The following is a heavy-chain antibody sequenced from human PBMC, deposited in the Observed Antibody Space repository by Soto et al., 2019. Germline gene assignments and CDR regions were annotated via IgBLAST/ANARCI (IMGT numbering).Heavy chain of an antibody. Sequence: SETLSLTCTVSGGSISSYYWSWIRQPPGKGLEWIGYIYYSGSTNYNPSLKSRVTISVDTSKNQFSLKLSSVTAADTAVYYCARGARIAAAGVWFDPWGQGTLVTVSS. CDR2: IYYSGST. V-gene: IGHV4-59*01. D-gene: IGHD6-13*01. CDR3: ARGARIAAAGVWFDP. CDR1: GGSISSYY. J-gene: IGHJ5*02.